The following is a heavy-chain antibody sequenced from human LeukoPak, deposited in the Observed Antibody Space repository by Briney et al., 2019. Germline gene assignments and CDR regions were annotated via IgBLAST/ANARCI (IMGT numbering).Heavy chain of an antibody. CDR1: GFTFSSYG. D-gene: IGHD3-16*01. Sequence: GGSLRLSCATSGFTFSSYGMHWVRQAPGMGLEWVAFIRYDGSNTYYADSVKGRFTISRDNSKNTLYLQMNSLRPEDTAIYYCARYGSDAYDYWGQGTLVTVSS. CDR3: ARYGSDAYDY. J-gene: IGHJ4*02. V-gene: IGHV3-30*02. CDR2: IRYDGSNT.